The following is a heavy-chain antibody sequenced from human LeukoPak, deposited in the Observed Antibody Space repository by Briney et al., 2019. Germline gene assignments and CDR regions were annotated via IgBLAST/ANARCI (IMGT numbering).Heavy chain of an antibody. CDR1: GFTFSSYA. D-gene: IGHD2-8*01. J-gene: IGHJ4*02. Sequence: QAGGSLRLSCAASGFTFSSYAMSWVRQAPGKGLEWVSSFSGSGGSTHYADSVKGRFTISRDNSENTLYLQMNSLRAEDTAVYYCAKDLMLHRGNGYFDYWGQGTLVTVSS. CDR2: FSGSGGST. V-gene: IGHV3-23*01. CDR3: AKDLMLHRGNGYFDY.